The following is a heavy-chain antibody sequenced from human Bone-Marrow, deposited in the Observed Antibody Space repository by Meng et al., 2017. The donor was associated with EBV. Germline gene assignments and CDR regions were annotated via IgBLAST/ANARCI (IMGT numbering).Heavy chain of an antibody. CDR2: IIPIFGTA. CDR3: ARGATVTAPDY. V-gene: IGHV1-69*06. J-gene: IGHJ4*02. Sequence: QVQLVQSGAEVTKPXASVKVACKASGGTFSSYAISWVRQAPGQGLEWMGGIIPIFGTANYAQKFQGRVTITADKSTSTAYMELSSLRSEDTAVYYCARGATVTAPDYWGQGTLSIVSS. CDR1: GGTFSSYA. D-gene: IGHD4-17*01.